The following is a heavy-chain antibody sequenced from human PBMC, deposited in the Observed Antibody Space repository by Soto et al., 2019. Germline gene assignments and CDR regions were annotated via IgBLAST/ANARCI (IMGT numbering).Heavy chain of an antibody. Sequence: EVQLVESGGGLVQPGGSLRLSCAASGFTFSDHYIDWVRQAPGKGLEWVGRTRNKGNTYTTEYAASVKGRFTISRDDSKNSLYLQMKSLKTEDTAGYYCARSGSTTSCYDYWGQGTLVTVSP. D-gene: IGHD2-2*01. CDR1: GFTFSDHY. J-gene: IGHJ4*02. CDR3: ARSGSTTSCYDY. V-gene: IGHV3-72*01. CDR2: TRNKGNTYTT.